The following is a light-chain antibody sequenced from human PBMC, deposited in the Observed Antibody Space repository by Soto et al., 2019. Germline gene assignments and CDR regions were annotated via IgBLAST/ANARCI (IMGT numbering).Light chain of an antibody. CDR3: QQYSNWRT. J-gene: IGKJ1*01. V-gene: IGKV3-20*01. CDR2: GAS. Sequence: EIVLTQSPGTLSLSPGERATLSCRASQSVSNNYLAWYQQKPGQAPRLLIYGASNRATGIPDRFSGSGSGTDFTLTISRLEPEDFAVYYCQQYSNWRTFGQGTNVEIK. CDR1: QSVSNNY.